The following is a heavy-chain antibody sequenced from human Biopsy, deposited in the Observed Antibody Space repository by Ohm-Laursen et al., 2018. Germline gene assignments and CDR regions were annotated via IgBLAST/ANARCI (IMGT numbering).Heavy chain of an antibody. J-gene: IGHJ4*02. V-gene: IGHV3-21*01. CDR1: GFTFSSYS. CDR3: AKCMTGGSNYYFHH. CDR2: ISTSSTYI. Sequence: SLRLSCAASGFTFSSYSMNWVRQAPGKGLVWVSSISTSSTYIYYADSVKGRFSISRDDALNSLYLQMNSLRGEDTAVYYCAKCMTGGSNYYFHHCGQGTLVTVSS. D-gene: IGHD2-8*01.